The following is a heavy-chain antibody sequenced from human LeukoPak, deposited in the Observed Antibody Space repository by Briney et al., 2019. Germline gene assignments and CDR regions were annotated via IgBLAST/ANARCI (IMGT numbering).Heavy chain of an antibody. J-gene: IGHJ3*02. CDR3: ARETRSAFDI. Sequence: PGGSLRLSCAASGVNFDDYGMNWVRHAPGKGLEWVSIINWNGDNTAYADSVKGRLTISRDNAKNSLYLQMSSLRAEATALYYCARETRSAFDILGQGTLVTVS. CDR1: GVNFDDYG. CDR2: INWNGDNT. V-gene: IGHV3-20*04.